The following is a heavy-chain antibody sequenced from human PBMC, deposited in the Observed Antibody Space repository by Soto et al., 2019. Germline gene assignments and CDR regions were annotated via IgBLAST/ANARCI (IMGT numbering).Heavy chain of an antibody. V-gene: IGHV3-48*02. CDR1: GFTFSSYS. Sequence: EVQLVESGGGLVQPGGSLGLSCAASGFTFSSYSMNWVRQAPGKGLEWVSYISSSSSTIYYADSVKGRFTISRDNAKNSLYLQMNSLRDEDTAVYYCARDYHDFWSGYSHFDYWGQGTLVTVSS. CDR2: ISSSSSTI. D-gene: IGHD3-3*01. CDR3: ARDYHDFWSGYSHFDY. J-gene: IGHJ4*02.